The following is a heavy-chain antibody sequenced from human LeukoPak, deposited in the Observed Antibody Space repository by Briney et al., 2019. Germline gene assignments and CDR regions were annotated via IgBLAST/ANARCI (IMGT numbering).Heavy chain of an antibody. CDR1: GFTVSSNY. Sequence: AGGSLRLSCAASGFTVSSNYMSWVRQAPGKGLEWVSVIYSGGSTYYADSVKGRFTIPRDNSKNTLYLQMNSLRAEDTAVYYCAREIREMATIRFDYWGQGTLVTVSS. V-gene: IGHV3-66*01. CDR2: IYSGGST. CDR3: AREIREMATIRFDY. J-gene: IGHJ4*02. D-gene: IGHD5-12*01.